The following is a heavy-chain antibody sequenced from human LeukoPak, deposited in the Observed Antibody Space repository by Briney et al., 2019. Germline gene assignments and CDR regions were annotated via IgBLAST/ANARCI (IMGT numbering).Heavy chain of an antibody. D-gene: IGHD3-10*01. J-gene: IGHJ4*02. Sequence: ASVKVSCKASGGTFSSYAISWVRQAPGQGLEWMGIINPSGGSTSYAQKFQGRVTMTRDTSTSTVYMELSSLRSEDTAVYYCARVGIGYYGSGSENTDYWGQGTLVTVSS. CDR2: INPSGGST. V-gene: IGHV1-46*01. CDR3: ARVGIGYYGSGSENTDY. CDR1: GGTFSSYA.